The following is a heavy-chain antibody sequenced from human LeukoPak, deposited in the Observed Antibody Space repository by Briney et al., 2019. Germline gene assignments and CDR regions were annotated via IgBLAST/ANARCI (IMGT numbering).Heavy chain of an antibody. CDR2: INQSGST. CDR1: GGSFSGYY. CDR3: ARIHPWATGGDYFDY. D-gene: IGHD1-14*01. V-gene: IGHV4-34*01. Sequence: SETLSLTCAVYGGSFSGYYWSWIRQPPGKGLEWIGEINQSGSTNYNPSLKGRVTISVDASTNQFSLKLSSVTAADTAVYYCARIHPWATGGDYFDYWGQGTLVTVSS. J-gene: IGHJ4*02.